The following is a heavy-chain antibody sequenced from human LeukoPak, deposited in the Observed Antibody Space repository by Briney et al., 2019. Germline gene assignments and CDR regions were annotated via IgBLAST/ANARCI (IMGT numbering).Heavy chain of an antibody. J-gene: IGHJ6*03. Sequence: ASVKVSCKASGYTFTSYDINWVRQATGQGLEWMGWMNTNSGNTGYAQKFQGRVTITRNTSISTAYMELSSLRSEDTAVYYCARGRCSSTSCYKGYYYYYMDVWGKGTTVTVSS. V-gene: IGHV1-8*03. D-gene: IGHD2-2*02. CDR1: GYTFTSYD. CDR3: ARGRCSSTSCYKGYYYYYMDV. CDR2: MNTNSGNT.